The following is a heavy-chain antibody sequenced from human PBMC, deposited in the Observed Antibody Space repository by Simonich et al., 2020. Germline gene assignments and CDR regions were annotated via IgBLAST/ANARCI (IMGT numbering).Heavy chain of an antibody. Sequence: EVQLVESGGGLVQPGGSLRLSCAASGFTFSSYWMSWVRQAQGKGLEWGANIKQDESEKYYVDSVKGRFTISRDNAKNSLYLQMNSLRAEDTAVYYCARDREVYGSGSYYNYWGQGTLVTVSS. J-gene: IGHJ4*02. V-gene: IGHV3-7*01. CDR1: GFTFSSYW. CDR3: ARDREVYGSGSYYNY. D-gene: IGHD3-10*01. CDR2: IKQDESEK.